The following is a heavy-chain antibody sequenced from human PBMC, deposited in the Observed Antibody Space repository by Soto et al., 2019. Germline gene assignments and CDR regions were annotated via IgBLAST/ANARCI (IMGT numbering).Heavy chain of an antibody. CDR1: GGSISSSSYY. Sequence: QLQLQESGPGLVKPSETLSLTCTVSGGSISSSSYYWGWFRQPPGRGLGWIGSIYYSGSTYYNPSLKSRVTIAVDTSKNQFSLKLSSVTAADTAVYYCARQTPSGVNSIYYFDYWGQGTLVTVSS. V-gene: IGHV4-39*01. CDR3: ARQTPSGVNSIYYFDY. J-gene: IGHJ4*02. CDR2: IYYSGST. D-gene: IGHD3-22*01.